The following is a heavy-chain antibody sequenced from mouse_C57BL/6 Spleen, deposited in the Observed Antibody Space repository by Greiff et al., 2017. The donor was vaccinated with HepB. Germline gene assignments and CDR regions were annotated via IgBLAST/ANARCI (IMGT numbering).Heavy chain of an antibody. CDR3: ARGNLPIVRTGFDY. D-gene: IGHD5-5*01. CDR1: GYTFTSYW. V-gene: IGHV1-61*01. CDR2: IYPSDSET. Sequence: QVQLQQPGAELVRPGSSVKLSCKASGYTFTSYWMDWVKQRPGQGLEWIGNIYPSDSETHYNQKFKDKATLTVDKSSSTAYMQLSSLTSEDSAVYYCARGNLPIVRTGFDYWGQGTTLTVSS. J-gene: IGHJ2*01.